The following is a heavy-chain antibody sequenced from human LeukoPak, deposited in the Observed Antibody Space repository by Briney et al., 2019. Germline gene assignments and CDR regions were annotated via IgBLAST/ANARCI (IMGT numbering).Heavy chain of an antibody. D-gene: IGHD5-24*01. Sequence: GGSLRLSCAASGFTFSSYAMSWVRQAPGKGLEWVSAISGSGGSTYYADPVKGRFTVSRDNSKNTMYLQMNSLKTEDTALYYCARQRDGYNSDPFDIWGQGTMVTVFS. J-gene: IGHJ3*02. V-gene: IGHV3-23*01. CDR3: ARQRDGYNSDPFDI. CDR1: GFTFSSYA. CDR2: ISGSGGST.